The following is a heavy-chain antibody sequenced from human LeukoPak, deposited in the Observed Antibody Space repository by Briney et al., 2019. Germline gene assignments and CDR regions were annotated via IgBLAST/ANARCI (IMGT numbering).Heavy chain of an antibody. J-gene: IGHJ6*03. Sequence: RASVKVSCKASGYTFTGYFMHWVRQAPGQGLEWMGWIDPNSGGTNYAQKFQGRVTMTREKSISTAYMELSRLRSDDTAVYYCARDGWYKSYMDVWGKGTTVIVSS. V-gene: IGHV1-2*02. D-gene: IGHD6-19*01. CDR3: ARDGWYKSYMDV. CDR1: GYTFTGYF. CDR2: IDPNSGGT.